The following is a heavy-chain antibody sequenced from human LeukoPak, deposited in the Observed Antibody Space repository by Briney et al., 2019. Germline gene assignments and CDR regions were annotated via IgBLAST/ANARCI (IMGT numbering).Heavy chain of an antibody. J-gene: IGHJ4*02. D-gene: IGHD3-10*01. V-gene: IGHV3-33*01. Sequence: GGSLRLSCATSGFTFRNYGMHWVRQAPGKGLEWVAIVYYDGSNQYYADSVKGRFTISRDNSKNTLYLQLNSLRAEDTAMYHCARDRGQSYFDYWGQGTLVTVSS. CDR2: VYYDGSNQ. CDR1: GFTFRNYG. CDR3: ARDRGQSYFDY.